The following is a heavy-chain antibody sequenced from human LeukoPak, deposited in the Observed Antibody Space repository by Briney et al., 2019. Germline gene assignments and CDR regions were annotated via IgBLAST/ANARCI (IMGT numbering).Heavy chain of an antibody. CDR3: ARLGVDTAMADAFDI. Sequence: GGSLRLSCAASGFTFSDYYMSWIRQAPGKGLERVSYISSSGSTIYYADSVKGRFTISRDNAKNSLYLQMNSLRAEDTAVYYCARLGVDTAMADAFDIWGQGTMVTVSS. J-gene: IGHJ3*02. CDR2: ISSSGSTI. CDR1: GFTFSDYY. D-gene: IGHD5-18*01. V-gene: IGHV3-11*01.